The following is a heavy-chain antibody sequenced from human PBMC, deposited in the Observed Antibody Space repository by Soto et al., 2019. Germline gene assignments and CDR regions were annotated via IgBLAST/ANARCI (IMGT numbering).Heavy chain of an antibody. V-gene: IGHV2-5*02. J-gene: IGHJ4*02. CDR3: AHLVLRFLEWLPTFDY. D-gene: IGHD3-3*01. CDR1: GFSLSTSGVG. Sequence: SGPTLVNPTQTLTLTCTFSGFSLSTSGVGVGWIRQPPGKALEWLALIYWDDDKRYSPSLKSRLTITKDTSKNQVVLTMTNMDPVDTATYYCAHLVLRFLEWLPTFDYWGQGTLVTVSS. CDR2: IYWDDDK.